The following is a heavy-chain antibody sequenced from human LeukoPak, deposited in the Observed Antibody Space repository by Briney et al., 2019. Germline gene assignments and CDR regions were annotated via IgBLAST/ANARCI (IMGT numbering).Heavy chain of an antibody. CDR2: INPNSGGT. V-gene: IGHV1-2*02. CDR3: AKPHGDYGGQHFQH. J-gene: IGHJ1*01. D-gene: IGHD4-17*01. Sequence: ASVKVSCKASDYTFTSYGISWVRQAPGQGLEWMGWINPNSGGTNYAQKFQGRVTMTRDTSISTAYMELYRLRSDDTAVYYCAKPHGDYGGQHFQHWGQGTLVTVSS. CDR1: DYTFTSYG.